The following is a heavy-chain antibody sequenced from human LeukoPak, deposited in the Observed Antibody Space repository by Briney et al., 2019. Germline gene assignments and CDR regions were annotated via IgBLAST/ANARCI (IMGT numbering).Heavy chain of an antibody. CDR1: GASINSGLYY. CDR3: ASSSWRRDANFDN. CDR2: IFESGKT. J-gene: IGHJ4*02. Sequence: PSETLSLTCSVSGASINSGLYYWNWIRQPAGTGLEWIGRIFESGKTNYNPSLKSRVTISVDTSKNQFSLKLKSVTAIDTAVYSCASSSWRRDANFDNWGQGTLVTVSS. D-gene: IGHD6-13*01. V-gene: IGHV4-61*02.